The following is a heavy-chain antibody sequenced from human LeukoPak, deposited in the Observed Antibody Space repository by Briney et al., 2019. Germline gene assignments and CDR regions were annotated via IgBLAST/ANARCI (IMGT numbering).Heavy chain of an antibody. D-gene: IGHD2-2*01. CDR1: GGSFSGYY. V-gene: IGHV4-34*01. CDR2: INHSGST. Sequence: SETLSLTCAVYGGSFSGYYWSWIRHPPGKGLEWIGEINHSGSTNYNPSLKSRVTISVDTSKNQFSLKLRSVTAADTAVYYCARDCSSTSCYFYYYGMDVWGKGTTVTVSS. CDR3: ARDCSSTSCYFYYYGMDV. J-gene: IGHJ6*04.